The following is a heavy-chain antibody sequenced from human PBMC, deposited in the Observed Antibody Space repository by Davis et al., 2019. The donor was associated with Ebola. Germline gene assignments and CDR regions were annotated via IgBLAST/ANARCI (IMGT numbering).Heavy chain of an antibody. CDR2: ISSSGSTI. V-gene: IGHV3-48*03. CDR1: GFTFSSYE. Sequence: GESLKISCAASGFTFSSYEMNWVRQAPGKGLEWVSYISSSGSTIYYADSVKGRFTISRDNAKNTLYLQMNSLRAEDTAVYYCARGYCTGGVCYVHYYYGMDVWGQGTTVTVSS. D-gene: IGHD2-8*02. CDR3: ARGYCTGGVCYVHYYYGMDV. J-gene: IGHJ6*02.